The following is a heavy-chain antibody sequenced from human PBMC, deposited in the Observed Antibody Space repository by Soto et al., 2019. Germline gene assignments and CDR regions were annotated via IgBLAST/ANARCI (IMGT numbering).Heavy chain of an antibody. D-gene: IGHD3-10*01. Sequence: QVQLVQSGAEVKKPGASVKVSCKASGYTFTSYGISWVRQAPGQGLEWMGWISAYNGNTNYAQKLQGRVTMTTDTSTSTAYMELRSLGSADTAVYCCARVGSLLWFGESGSFDYWGQGTLVTVSS. CDR2: ISAYNGNT. J-gene: IGHJ4*02. CDR1: GYTFTSYG. V-gene: IGHV1-18*01. CDR3: ARVGSLLWFGESGSFDY.